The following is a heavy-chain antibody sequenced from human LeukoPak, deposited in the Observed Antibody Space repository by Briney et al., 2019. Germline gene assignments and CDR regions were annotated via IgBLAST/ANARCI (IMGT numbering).Heavy chain of an antibody. D-gene: IGHD2-8*01. V-gene: IGHV3-23*01. CDR3: AKRMVNRAIEY. CDR1: GFTFSSYA. Sequence: GGSLRLSCATSGFTFSSYAMSWVRQAPGKGLEWVSGFGGSGGSTYYAHSMKGRFTISRDISKNTLYLQMNSLRAEDTAVYYCAKRMVNRAIEYWGQGTLVTVSS. CDR2: FGGSGGST. J-gene: IGHJ4*02.